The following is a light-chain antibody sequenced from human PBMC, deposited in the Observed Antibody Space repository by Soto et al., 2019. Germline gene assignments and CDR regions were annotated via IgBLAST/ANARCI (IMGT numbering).Light chain of an antibody. CDR2: AAS. J-gene: IGKJ2*01. Sequence: DIQMTQSPSSLSASVGDRVTITCRASQSISSYLNWYQQKPGKAPKLLIYAASSLQSGVPSRFSGSRSGTDFTLTISSLQPEDIATYYCRQSYSTPRGTFGQGTKLEIK. CDR3: RQSYSTPRGT. V-gene: IGKV1-39*01. CDR1: QSISSY.